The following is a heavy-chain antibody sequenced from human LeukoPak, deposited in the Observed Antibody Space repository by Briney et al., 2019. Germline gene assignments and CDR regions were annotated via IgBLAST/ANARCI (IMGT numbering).Heavy chain of an antibody. CDR2: IYYSGST. D-gene: IGHD3-22*01. CDR1: GGSISSSSYY. V-gene: IGHV4-39*01. J-gene: IGHJ3*02. Sequence: SETLSLTCTVSGGSISSSSYYWGCIRQPPGKGLEWIGSIYYSGSTYYNPSLKSRVTISVDTSKNQFSLKLSSVTAADTAVYYCARLQYYYDSSGLTGNAFDIWGQGTMVTVSS. CDR3: ARLQYYYDSSGLTGNAFDI.